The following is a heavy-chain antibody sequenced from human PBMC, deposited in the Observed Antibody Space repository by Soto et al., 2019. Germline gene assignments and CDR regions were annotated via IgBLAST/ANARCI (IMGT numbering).Heavy chain of an antibody. D-gene: IGHD3-3*01. CDR3: ARHRPQYDFRAYYYKDV. Sequence: PGESLKISCKGSGYSFTSYWIGWVRQMPGKGLEWMGIIYPGDSDTRYSPSFQGQVTISADKSISTAYLQWSSLKASDTAMYYCARHRPQYDFRAYYYKDVWGKGTTVTVSS. V-gene: IGHV5-51*01. J-gene: IGHJ6*03. CDR2: IYPGDSDT. CDR1: GYSFTSYW.